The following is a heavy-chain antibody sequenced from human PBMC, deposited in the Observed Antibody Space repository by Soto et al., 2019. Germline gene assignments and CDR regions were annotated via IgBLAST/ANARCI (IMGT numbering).Heavy chain of an antibody. D-gene: IGHD6-6*01. V-gene: IGHV4-30-2*01. J-gene: IGHJ5*02. CDR2: IYHSGST. CDR1: GGSISGGGYS. Sequence: SETLSLTCAVSGGSISGGGYSWSWIRQPPGKGLEWIGYIYHSGSTYYNPSLKSRVTISVDRSKNQFSLKLSSVTAADTAVYYCARGFEYSSSCWFDPWGQGTMVTAPQ. CDR3: ARGFEYSSSCWFDP.